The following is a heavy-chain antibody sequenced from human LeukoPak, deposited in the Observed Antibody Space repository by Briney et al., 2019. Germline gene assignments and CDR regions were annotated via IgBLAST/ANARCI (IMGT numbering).Heavy chain of an antibody. J-gene: IGHJ4*02. V-gene: IGHV1-46*01. CDR1: GYTFTSYY. CDR2: INPSSGNT. D-gene: IGHD2-2*01. CDR3: ARGYVIVPAAFPGFDY. Sequence: GASVKVSCKASGYTFTSYYMHWVRQAPGQGLEWMAIINPSSGNTNYAQKFQGRVTMTRDTSTSTVYMELSSLRSEDTAVYYRARGYVIVPAAFPGFDYWGQGTLVTVSS.